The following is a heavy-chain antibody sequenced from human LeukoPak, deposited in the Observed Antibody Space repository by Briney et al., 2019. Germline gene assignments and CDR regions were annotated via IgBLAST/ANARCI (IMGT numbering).Heavy chain of an antibody. CDR1: GFSLSTSGVG. CDR3: AHSHYSTWDFDY. D-gene: IGHD6-13*01. J-gene: IGHJ4*02. CDR2: IYWDDDK. Sequence: SGPTLVHPTQTLTLTCTFSGFSLSTSGVGVGWIRQPPGKCREWLALIYWDDDKRYSPSLKSRLTITKDTSKTQVVLTMTNMDPVDTATYYCAHSHYSTWDFDYWGQGTLVTVSS. V-gene: IGHV2-5*02.